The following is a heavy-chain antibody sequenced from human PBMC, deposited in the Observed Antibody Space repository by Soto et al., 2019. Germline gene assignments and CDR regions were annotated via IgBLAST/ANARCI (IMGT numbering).Heavy chain of an antibody. J-gene: IGHJ4*02. D-gene: IGHD6-19*01. CDR2: IKTNSDGGTT. V-gene: IGHV3-15*07. CDR1: GFTFNKAW. Sequence: GGSLRLSCAASGFTFNKAWMNWFRQAPGKGLEWVGRIKTNSDGGTTDYAAPVKGRFTISRDDSKNTLYLQMNSLKTEDTGVYYCTRHVSGGTIAVAGPRWGQGTLVTVSS. CDR3: TRHVSGGTIAVAGPR.